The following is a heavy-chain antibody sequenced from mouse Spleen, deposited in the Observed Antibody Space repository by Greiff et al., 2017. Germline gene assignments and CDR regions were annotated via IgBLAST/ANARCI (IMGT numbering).Heavy chain of an antibody. V-gene: IGHV1S81*02. D-gene: IGHD2-5*01. J-gene: IGHJ4*01. CDR1: GYTFTSYY. CDR3: TRERYSNYDAMDY. Sequence: VQLQQSGAELVKPGASVKLSCKASGYTFTSYYMYWVKQRPGQGLEWIGEINPSNGGTNFNEKFKSKATLTVDKSSSTAYMQLSSLTSEDSAVYYCTRERYSNYDAMDYWGQGTSVTVSS. CDR2: INPSNGGT.